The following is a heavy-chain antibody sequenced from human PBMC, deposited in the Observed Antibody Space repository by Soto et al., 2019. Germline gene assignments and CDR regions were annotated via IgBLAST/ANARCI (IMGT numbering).Heavy chain of an antibody. D-gene: IGHD6-19*01. CDR3: ARDPSGVAMARTFRYYYDYGIDA. V-gene: IGHV3-7*01. J-gene: IGHJ6*02. CDR2: IKQDGSEE. Sequence: EVQLLESGGGFVQPWGSLRLSCAASGFTFSSYWMGWVRQAPGKGLEWVANIKQDGSEEYYVDSVKGRSTISRDNAKNPLYLHIKNLRAADTDMYYCARDPSGVAMARTFRYYYDYGIDAWGQGTTVTGSS. CDR1: GFTFSSYW.